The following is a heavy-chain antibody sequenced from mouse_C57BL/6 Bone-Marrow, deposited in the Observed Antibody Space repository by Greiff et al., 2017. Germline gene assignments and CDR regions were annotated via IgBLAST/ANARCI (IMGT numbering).Heavy chain of an antibody. Sequence: EVKLVESGGGLVQPGGSLKLSCAASGFTFSDYYMYWVRQTPEKRLEWVAYISNGGGSTYYPDTVKGRFTISRDTAKNTLYLQMSRLKSEDAAMYYCERQGAGTWYFDDWGTGTTVTVSS. CDR2: ISNGGGST. J-gene: IGHJ1*03. CDR1: GFTFSDYY. V-gene: IGHV5-12*01. CDR3: ERQGAGTWYFDD. D-gene: IGHD3-3*01.